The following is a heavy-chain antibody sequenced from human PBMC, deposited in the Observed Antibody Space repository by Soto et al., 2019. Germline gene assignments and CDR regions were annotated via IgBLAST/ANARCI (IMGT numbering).Heavy chain of an antibody. D-gene: IGHD4-17*01. CDR2: IYPGDSNT. J-gene: IGHJ6*02. V-gene: IGHV5-51*01. CDR3: ERKEGDTVLLYSGVEV. CDR1: GYKFTSYL. Sequence: VESLKSAFKCSGYKFTSYLISFVLRMPGKGLECMGIIYPGDSNTRYSPSFQGQVTISADKSISAAYLQWSSLKASETAMYYCERKEGDTVLLYSGVEVWGPGTTV.